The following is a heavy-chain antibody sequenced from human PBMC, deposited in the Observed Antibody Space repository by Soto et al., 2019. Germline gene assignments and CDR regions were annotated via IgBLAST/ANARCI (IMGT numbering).Heavy chain of an antibody. CDR1: GYTFTSYG. CDR2: ISAYNGNT. D-gene: IGHD6-13*01. J-gene: IGHJ5*02. Sequence: QVQLVQSGAEVKKPGASVKVSCKASGYTFTSYGISWVRQAPGQGLEWMGWISAYNGNTNYAQKLQGRVTMTTDTATRTAHMKVRRLRSGDTAVDSCARAKAMEQQLVQRRGGRGGFDPGGQGTLVTVSS. CDR3: ARAKAMEQQLVQRRGGRGGFDP. V-gene: IGHV1-18*01.